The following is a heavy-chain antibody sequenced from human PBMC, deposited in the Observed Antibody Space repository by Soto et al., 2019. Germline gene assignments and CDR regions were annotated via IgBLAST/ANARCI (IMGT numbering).Heavy chain of an antibody. CDR1: GYTFTSYG. CDR3: ARDHPTMIVVVITSHFDY. CDR2: ISAYNGNT. J-gene: IGHJ4*02. Sequence: ASVKVSCKASGYTFTSYGTSWVRQAPGQGLEWMGWISAYNGNTNYAQKLQGRVTMTTDTSTSTAYMELRSLRSDDTAVYYCARDHPTMIVVVITSHFDYWGQGTLVTVSA. D-gene: IGHD3-22*01. V-gene: IGHV1-18*04.